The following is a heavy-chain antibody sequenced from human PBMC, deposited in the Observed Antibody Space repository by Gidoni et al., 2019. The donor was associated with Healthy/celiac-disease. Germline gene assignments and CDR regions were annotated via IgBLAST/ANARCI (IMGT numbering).Heavy chain of an antibody. V-gene: IGHV1-2*06. CDR2: INPNSGGT. D-gene: IGHD3-22*01. Sequence: QVQLVQSGADVRTPGASVKVSCKASGYTFTGYYMHWVRQAPGQGLEWMGRINPNSGGTNYAQKFQGRVTMTRDTSISTAYMELSRLRSDDTAVYYCARDLKGYYDSSGYDIDYWGQGTLVTVSS. CDR1: GYTFTGYY. CDR3: ARDLKGYYDSSGYDIDY. J-gene: IGHJ4*02.